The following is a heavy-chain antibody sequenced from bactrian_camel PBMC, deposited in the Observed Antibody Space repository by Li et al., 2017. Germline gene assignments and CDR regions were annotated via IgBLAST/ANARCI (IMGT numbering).Heavy chain of an antibody. CDR2: IYSDGDTT. D-gene: IGHD3*01. V-gene: IGHV3S6*01. CDR1: GYTYSSYC. Sequence: HVQLVESGGGSVQAGGSLRLSCAASGYTYSSYCMGWFRQAPGKGLEWVSSIYSDGDTTYYDDSVKGRFTISRDNALNTVYLQMNSLKPEDTDMYYCAADQSRNDCYQGVYRGNVSGMDYWGKGTQVTVS. J-gene: IGHJ7*01.